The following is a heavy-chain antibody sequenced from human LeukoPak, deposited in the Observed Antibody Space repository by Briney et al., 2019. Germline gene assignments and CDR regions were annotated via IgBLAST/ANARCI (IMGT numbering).Heavy chain of an antibody. J-gene: IGHJ4*02. CDR2: INHSGST. Sequence: SETLSLTCAVYGGSFSGYYWSWIRQPPGKGLEWIGEINHSGSTNYNPSLKSRVTISVDTSKNQFSLKLSSVTAADTAVYYCATHSYDFWSGYIDYWGQGTQVTVSS. V-gene: IGHV4-34*01. D-gene: IGHD3-3*01. CDR3: ATHSYDFWSGYIDY. CDR1: GGSFSGYY.